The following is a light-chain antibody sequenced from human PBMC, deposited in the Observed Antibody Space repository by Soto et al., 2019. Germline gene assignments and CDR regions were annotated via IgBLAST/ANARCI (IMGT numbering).Light chain of an antibody. CDR2: GAS. CDR1: QSVSSK. J-gene: IGKJ4*01. V-gene: IGKV3-15*01. Sequence: EIVMTQSPATLSVSPGERATLSCRASQSVSSKLAWYQQKPGQAPRLLIYGASTRATGIPVRFSGSGSGTEFILTISSLQSEDFAVYYCQQYNKWPPLTFGGGTKVENK. CDR3: QQYNKWPPLT.